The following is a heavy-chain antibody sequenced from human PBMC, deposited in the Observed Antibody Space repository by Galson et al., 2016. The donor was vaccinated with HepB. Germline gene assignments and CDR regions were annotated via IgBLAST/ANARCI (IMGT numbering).Heavy chain of an antibody. D-gene: IGHD3-10*01. J-gene: IGHJ3*02. V-gene: IGHV3-72*01. CDR3: ARSYYYGSGSVGDFDI. CDR2: SRNKARRYTT. CDR1: GFTFSDHY. Sequence: SLRLSCAASGFTFSDHYMEWVRQAPGKGLEWVARSRNKARRYTTEHAASVKGRLAISRDDSKKSVYLQMNSLKTEDTAVYYCARSYYYGSGSVGDFDIWGQGTVVTVSS.